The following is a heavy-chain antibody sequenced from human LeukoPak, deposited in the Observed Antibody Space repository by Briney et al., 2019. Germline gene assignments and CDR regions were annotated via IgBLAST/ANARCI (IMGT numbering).Heavy chain of an antibody. V-gene: IGHV1-69*01. CDR3: ASTYSSGWYVFDY. J-gene: IGHJ4*02. CDR1: GGTFSSYA. D-gene: IGHD6-19*01. Sequence: ASVKVSCKASGGTFSSYAISWVRQAPGQGLEWMGGIIPIFGTANYAQKFQGRVTITADESTSTAYMELSSLRSEGTAVYYCASTYSSGWYVFDYWGQGTLVTVSS. CDR2: IIPIFGTA.